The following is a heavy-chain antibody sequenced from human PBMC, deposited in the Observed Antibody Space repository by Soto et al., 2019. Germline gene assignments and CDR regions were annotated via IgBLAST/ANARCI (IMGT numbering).Heavy chain of an antibody. CDR3: AKAVGATQRGYFDS. Sequence: QVQLVESGGGVVQPGRSLRLSCAASGFIFSNYGMHWVRQAPGKGLEWVAVISNDGSNKYCADSVKGRFTISRDNSKNTLYLQMNSLRAEDTAMYYCAKAVGATQRGYFDSWGQGPLVNVSS. CDR1: GFIFSNYG. CDR2: ISNDGSNK. J-gene: IGHJ4*02. D-gene: IGHD1-26*01. V-gene: IGHV3-30*18.